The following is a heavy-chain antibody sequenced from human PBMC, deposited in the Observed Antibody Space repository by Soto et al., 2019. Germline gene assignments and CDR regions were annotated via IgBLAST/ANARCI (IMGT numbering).Heavy chain of an antibody. V-gene: IGHV3-64D*06. CDR2: ISSNGGST. CDR1: GFTFSSYA. J-gene: IGHJ4*02. CDR3: VKSFEAAMVTHYFDY. D-gene: IGHD5-18*01. Sequence: GSLRLSCSASGFTFSSYAMHWVRQAPGKGLEYVSAISSNGGSTYYADSVKGRFTISRDNSKNTLYLQMSSLRAEDTAVYYCVKSFEAAMVTHYFDYWGQGTLVTVSS.